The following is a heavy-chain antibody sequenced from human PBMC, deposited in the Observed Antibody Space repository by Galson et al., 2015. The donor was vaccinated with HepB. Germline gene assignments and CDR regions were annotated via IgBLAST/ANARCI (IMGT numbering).Heavy chain of an antibody. CDR2: INPNSGGT. V-gene: IGHV1-2*02. J-gene: IGHJ4*02. CDR3: AASYCGGDCYSDY. Sequence: SVKVSCKASGYTFTGYYMHWVRQAPGQGLEWMGWINPNSGGTNYAQKFQGRVTMTRDTSISTAYMELSRLRSDDTAVYYCAASYCGGDCYSDYWGQGTLVAVSS. CDR1: GYTFTGYY. D-gene: IGHD2-21*01.